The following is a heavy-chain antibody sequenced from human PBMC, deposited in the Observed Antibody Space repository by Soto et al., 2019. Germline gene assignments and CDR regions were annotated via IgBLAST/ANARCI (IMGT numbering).Heavy chain of an antibody. CDR1: GFTFSDYY. CDR3: TRSITGTTSSAY. V-gene: IGHV3-72*01. J-gene: IGHJ1*01. D-gene: IGHD1-7*01. Sequence: EVQLVESGGGLVQPGGSLRLSCAGSGFTFSDYYIDWVRQAPGKGLEWVGRSRDKGNSDSTDYAASVKGRFTISRDASKNSLVLQTNSLKTEDTALYYCTRSITGTTSSAYWGQGTLVTVSS. CDR2: SRDKGNSDST.